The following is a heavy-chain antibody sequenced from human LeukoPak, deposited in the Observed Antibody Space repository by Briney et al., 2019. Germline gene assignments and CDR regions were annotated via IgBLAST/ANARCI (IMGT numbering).Heavy chain of an antibody. D-gene: IGHD1-26*01. CDR1: GYTFTSYY. J-gene: IGHJ5*02. V-gene: IGHV1-46*01. CDR2: INPSGGST. Sequence: ASVTVSCKASGYTFTSYYMHWVRQAPGQGLEWMGIINPSGGSTSYAQKFQGRVTMTRDTSTSTVYMELSSLRSEDTAVYYCARVSRSGSMTRINWFDPWGQGTLVTVSS. CDR3: ARVSRSGSMTRINWFDP.